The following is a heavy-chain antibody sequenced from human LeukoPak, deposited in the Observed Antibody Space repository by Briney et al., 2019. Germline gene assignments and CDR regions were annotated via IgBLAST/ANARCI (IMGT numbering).Heavy chain of an antibody. Sequence: SVKVSCKASGGTFISYAISWVRQAPGQGLEWMGGIIPIFGTANYAQKFQGRVAITADESTSTAYMELSSLRSEDTAVYYCARDHCSGGSCYFDYWGQETLVTVSS. CDR1: GGTFISYA. D-gene: IGHD2-15*01. V-gene: IGHV1-69*13. J-gene: IGHJ4*02. CDR2: IIPIFGTA. CDR3: ARDHCSGGSCYFDY.